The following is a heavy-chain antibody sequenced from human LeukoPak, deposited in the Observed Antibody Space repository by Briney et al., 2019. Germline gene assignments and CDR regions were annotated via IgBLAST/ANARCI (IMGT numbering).Heavy chain of an antibody. CDR3: TRDSGTYNWFDP. D-gene: IGHD1-26*01. CDR2: IDKKDKGYATAT. V-gene: IGHV3-73*01. J-gene: IGHJ5*02. CDR1: GFTFSGSA. Sequence: EGSLRLACAASGFTFSGSAIHWVRQSSGKGLEWVGQIDKKDKGYATATAYAASVKGRFTISRDDSINTAYLQMKSLKTEDTALYYCTRDSGTYNWFDPWGQGTLVTVSS.